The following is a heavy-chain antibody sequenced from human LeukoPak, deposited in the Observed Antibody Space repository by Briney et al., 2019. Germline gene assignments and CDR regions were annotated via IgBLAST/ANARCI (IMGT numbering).Heavy chain of an antibody. V-gene: IGHV4-59*08. Sequence: PSETLSLTCSVSGGSISSYYWSWIRQPPGKGLECIGYIYYSGSTNYNPSLKGRVTISVDTSKNQFSLKLSSVTAADTAVYYCARLKQAGPLWDWGQGTLVTVSS. CDR2: IYYSGST. J-gene: IGHJ4*02. D-gene: IGHD6-19*01. CDR1: GGSISSYY. CDR3: ARLKQAGPLWD.